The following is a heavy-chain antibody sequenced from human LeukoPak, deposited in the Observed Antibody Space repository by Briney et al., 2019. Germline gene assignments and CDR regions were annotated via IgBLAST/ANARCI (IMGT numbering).Heavy chain of an antibody. CDR2: IYPGDSDT. Sequence: GESLKISCKGSGYNFTNYWIGWVRQMPGKGLEWMGIIYPGDSDTRYSPSFQGQATISADESIRNAYLQWSSLKASDTAMYYCARRDYSRYCSSTSCTFFDYWGQGTLVTVSS. V-gene: IGHV5-51*01. CDR3: ARRDYSRYCSSTSCTFFDY. CDR1: GYNFTNYW. J-gene: IGHJ4*02. D-gene: IGHD2-2*01.